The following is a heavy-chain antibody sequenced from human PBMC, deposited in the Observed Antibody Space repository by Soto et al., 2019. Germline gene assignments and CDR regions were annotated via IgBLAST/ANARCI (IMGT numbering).Heavy chain of an antibody. CDR1: GFPFSSYN. J-gene: IGHJ4*02. D-gene: IGHD1-26*01. Sequence: GGSLRLSCAASGFPFSSYNMNWVRQAPGKGLEWVSSITSTSSNTYYADSLKGRFTISRDNAKNSLYLHMNSLRAEDTAVYFCARPYSGSYSFDYWGQGTLVTVSS. CDR3: ARPYSGSYSFDY. V-gene: IGHV3-21*01. CDR2: ITSTSSNT.